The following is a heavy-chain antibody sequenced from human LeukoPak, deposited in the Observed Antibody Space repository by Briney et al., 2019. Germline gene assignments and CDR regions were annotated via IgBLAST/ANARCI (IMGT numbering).Heavy chain of an antibody. V-gene: IGHV5-51*01. J-gene: IGHJ4*02. CDR3: ARPNYYDSSGYYFDY. Sequence: GESLKISCKGSRNSFTSYWIGWVRQMPGKGLEWMGIIYPGDSDTRYSPSFQGQVTISADKSISTAYLQWSSLKASDTAMYYCARPNYYDSSGYYFDYWGQGTLVTVSS. D-gene: IGHD3-22*01. CDR2: IYPGDSDT. CDR1: RNSFTSYW.